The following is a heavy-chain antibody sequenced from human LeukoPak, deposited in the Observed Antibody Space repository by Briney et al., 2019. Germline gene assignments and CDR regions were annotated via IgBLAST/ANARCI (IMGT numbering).Heavy chain of an antibody. J-gene: IGHJ5*02. D-gene: IGHD3-3*01. CDR2: ISAYNGNT. CDR1: GYTFTSYG. CDR3: ARDRDYDFWGGYSRDWFDP. Sequence: ASVKVSCKASGYTFTSYGISWVRQAPGQGLEWMGWISAYNGNTNYAQKLQGRVTMTTDTSTSTAYMELRSLRSDDTAVYYCARDRDYDFWGGYSRDWFDPWGQGTLVTVSS. V-gene: IGHV1-18*01.